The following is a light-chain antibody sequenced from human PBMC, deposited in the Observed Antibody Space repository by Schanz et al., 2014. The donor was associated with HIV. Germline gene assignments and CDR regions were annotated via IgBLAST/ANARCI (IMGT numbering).Light chain of an antibody. CDR2: EVD. CDR1: NSDIGSYNL. V-gene: IGLV2-14*02. CDR3: QSFDSSLNGVV. Sequence: QSALTQPASVSGSPGQSVTISCSGTNSDIGSYNLVSWYQYHPGKAPKLLIYEVDKRPSGVPDRFSGSKSGTSASLAISGLQADDEADYFCQSFDSSLNGVVFGGGTKLTVL. J-gene: IGLJ2*01.